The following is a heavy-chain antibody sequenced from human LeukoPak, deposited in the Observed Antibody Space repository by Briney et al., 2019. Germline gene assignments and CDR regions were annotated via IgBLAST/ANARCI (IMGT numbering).Heavy chain of an antibody. CDR1: GYTFTSYW. CDR3: AGLPHRYFDF. D-gene: IGHD1-14*01. V-gene: IGHV5-51*01. CDR2: IHPGDSDT. Sequence: GESLKISCKGSGYTFTSYWIGWVRQMPGKGLEWMVIIHPGDSDTRYSPSFQGQVTISVDKSISTAYLQWSSLKASDTAMYYCAGLPHRYFDFWGQGTLVTVSS. J-gene: IGHJ4*02.